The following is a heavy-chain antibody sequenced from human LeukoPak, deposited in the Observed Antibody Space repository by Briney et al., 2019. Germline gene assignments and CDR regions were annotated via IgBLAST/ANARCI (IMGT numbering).Heavy chain of an antibody. CDR2: IIPIFGTA. CDR1: GGTFSSYA. J-gene: IGHJ4*02. CDR3: ARGGVMATIPFDY. V-gene: IGHV1-69*05. D-gene: IGHD5-24*01. Sequence: SVKVSCKASGGTFSSYAISWVRQAPGQGLEWMGRIIPIFGTANYAQKFQGRVTITTDESTSTAYMELSSLRSEDTAVYYCARGGVMATIPFDYWGQGTLVTVSS.